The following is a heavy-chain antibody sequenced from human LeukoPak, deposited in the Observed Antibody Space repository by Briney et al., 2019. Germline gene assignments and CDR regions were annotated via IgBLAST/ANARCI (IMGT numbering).Heavy chain of an antibody. CDR3: ARGRRNVLRYFDWLPVGKEPPQNYFDY. D-gene: IGHD3-9*01. CDR2: MNPNSGNT. V-gene: IGHV1-8*01. Sequence: GASVKVSCKASGYTFTSYDINWVRQATGQGLEWMGWMNPNSGNTGYAQKFQGRVTMTRNTSISTAYMELSSLRSEDTAVYYCARGRRNVLRYFDWLPVGKEPPQNYFDYWGQGTLVTVSS. CDR1: GYTFTSYD. J-gene: IGHJ4*02.